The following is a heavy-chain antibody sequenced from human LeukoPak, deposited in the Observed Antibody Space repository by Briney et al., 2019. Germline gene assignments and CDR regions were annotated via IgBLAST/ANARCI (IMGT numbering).Heavy chain of an antibody. CDR1: GGSFSGYY. J-gene: IGHJ4*02. D-gene: IGHD5-18*01. V-gene: IGHV4-34*01. CDR3: ARERGYSYGYPHDY. Sequence: SETLSLTCAVYGGSFSGYYWSWLRQPPGKGLEGVGEINHSGSTNYNPSLKSRVTISVDTSKNQFSLKLSSVTAADTAVYYCARERGYSYGYPHDYWGQGTLVTVSS. CDR2: INHSGST.